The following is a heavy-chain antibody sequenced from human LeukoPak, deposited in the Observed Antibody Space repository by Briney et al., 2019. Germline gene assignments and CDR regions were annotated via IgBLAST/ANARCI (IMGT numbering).Heavy chain of an antibody. V-gene: IGHV4-4*09. CDR3: ARHDAGIAARPFDN. Sequence: SETLSLTCTVSGGSISTYYWSWIRRPPGKGLEWIAYIHASGPTNYNPSLKSRITISVDTSKNQFSLKLSSVTAADTAVYYCARHDAGIAARPFDNWGQGTLITVSS. CDR1: GGSISTYY. J-gene: IGHJ4*02. D-gene: IGHD6-6*01. CDR2: IHASGPT.